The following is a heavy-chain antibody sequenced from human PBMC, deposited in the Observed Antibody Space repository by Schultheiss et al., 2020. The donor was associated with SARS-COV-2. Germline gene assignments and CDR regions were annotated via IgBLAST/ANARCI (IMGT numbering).Heavy chain of an antibody. CDR2: IKQDGSEK. Sequence: GESLKISCAASGFTFTTYAMTWVRQAPGKGLEWVANIKQDGSEKYSVDSVKGRFTISRDNAKNSLYLQMNSLRADDTAVYYCAKYLGRAYDYWGQGTLVTVSS. D-gene: IGHD2-2*02. J-gene: IGHJ4*02. CDR3: AKYLGRAYDY. V-gene: IGHV3-7*03. CDR1: GFTFTTYA.